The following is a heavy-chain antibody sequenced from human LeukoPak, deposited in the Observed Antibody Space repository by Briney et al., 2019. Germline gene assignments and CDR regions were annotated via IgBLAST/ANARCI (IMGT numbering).Heavy chain of an antibody. J-gene: IGHJ5*02. V-gene: IGHV3-21*04. CDR2: ISSSSSYI. CDR3: ARVKKGWFGRLNWFDP. Sequence: PGGSLRLSCAASGFTFSSYSMNWVRQAPGKGLEWVSSISSSSSYIYYADSVKGRFTISRDNAKNSLYLQMNSLRAEDTAVYYCARVKKGWFGRLNWFDPWGQGTLVTVSS. CDR1: GFTFSSYS. D-gene: IGHD3-10*01.